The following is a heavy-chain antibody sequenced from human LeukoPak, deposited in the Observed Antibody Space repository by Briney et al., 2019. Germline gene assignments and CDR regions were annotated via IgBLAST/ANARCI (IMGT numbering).Heavy chain of an antibody. CDR1: GGSISSYY. V-gene: IGHV4-59*01. J-gene: IGHJ6*02. D-gene: IGHD6-19*01. CDR3: ARVRSSGWYYYYYGMDV. CDR2: IYYSGST. Sequence: SETLSLTCTVSGGSISSYYWSWIRQPPGKGLEWIGYIYYSGSTNYNPSLKSRVTISVDTSKNQFSLKLGSVTAADTAVYYCARVRSSGWYYYYYGMDVWGQGTTVTVSS.